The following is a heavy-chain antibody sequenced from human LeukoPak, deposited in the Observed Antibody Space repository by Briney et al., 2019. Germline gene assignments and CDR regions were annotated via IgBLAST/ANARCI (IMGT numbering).Heavy chain of an antibody. J-gene: IGHJ4*02. CDR2: IIPILGIA. Sequence: ASVKVSCKASGGTFSSYAISWVRQAPGQGLEWMGRIIPILGIAIYAQKFQGRVTITADKSTSTAYMELSSLRSEDTAVYYCARAVADVDYWGQGTLVTVSS. CDR1: GGTFSSYA. CDR3: ARAVADVDY. D-gene: IGHD6-19*01. V-gene: IGHV1-69*04.